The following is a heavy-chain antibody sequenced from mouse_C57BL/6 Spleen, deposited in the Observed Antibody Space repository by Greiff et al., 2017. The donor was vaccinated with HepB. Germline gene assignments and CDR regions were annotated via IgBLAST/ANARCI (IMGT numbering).Heavy chain of an antibody. CDR2: IYPGDGDT. Sequence: VQLQQSGPELVKPGASVKISCKASGYAFSSSWMNWVKQRPGKGLEWIGRIYPGDGDTNYNGKFKGKATLTADKSSSTAYMQLSSLTSEDSAVYFCARGDYGKPLDYWGQGTTLTVSS. CDR3: ARGDYGKPLDY. CDR1: GYAFSSSW. V-gene: IGHV1-82*01. D-gene: IGHD2-1*01. J-gene: IGHJ2*01.